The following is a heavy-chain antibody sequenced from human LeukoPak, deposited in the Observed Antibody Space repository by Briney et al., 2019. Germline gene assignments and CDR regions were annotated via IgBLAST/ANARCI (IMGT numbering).Heavy chain of an antibody. CDR3: ARVWGLAVAGGEVEY. V-gene: IGHV3-48*02. CDR1: GFTFSSYS. Sequence: GSLRLSCAASGFTFSSYSMNWVRQAPGKGLEWVSYISSSGTTIYYADSVKGRFTISRDNAKNSLYLQMNSLRDEDTAVYYCARVWGLAVAGGEVEYWGQGTLVTVSS. J-gene: IGHJ4*02. CDR2: ISSSGTTI. D-gene: IGHD6-13*01.